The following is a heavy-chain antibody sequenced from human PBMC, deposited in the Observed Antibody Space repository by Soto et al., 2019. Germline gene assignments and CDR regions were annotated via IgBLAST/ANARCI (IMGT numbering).Heavy chain of an antibody. CDR1: GFTFSSYS. CDR2: ISSSSSTI. V-gene: IGHV3-48*01. Sequence: GGSLRLSCAASGFTFSSYSMNWVRQAPGKGLEWVSYISSSSSTIYYADSVKGRFTISRDNAKNSLYLQMNSLRAEDTAVYYWARAGGVGMIVVPHNAFDFGGQGKMVTVSS. CDR3: ARAGGVGMIVVPHNAFDF. J-gene: IGHJ3*01. D-gene: IGHD3-22*01.